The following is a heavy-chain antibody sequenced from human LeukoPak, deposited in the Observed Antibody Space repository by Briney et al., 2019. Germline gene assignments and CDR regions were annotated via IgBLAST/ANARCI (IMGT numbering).Heavy chain of an antibody. D-gene: IGHD2-15*01. V-gene: IGHV3-7*03. J-gene: IGHJ6*02. CDR1: FSFSNYW. CDR2: IKQDGREK. CDR3: VKDLGSAITSALALDV. Sequence: GGSLRLSCAASFSFSNYWMSWVRQAPGKGLEWVANIKQDGREKYYVDSVKGRFTISRDNRKNLLHLQMDSLRPDDSAVYYCVKDLGSAITSALALDVWGQGTTVTVSS.